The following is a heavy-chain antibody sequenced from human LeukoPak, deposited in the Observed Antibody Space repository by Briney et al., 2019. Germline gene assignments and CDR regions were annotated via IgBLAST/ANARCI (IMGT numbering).Heavy chain of an antibody. D-gene: IGHD4-23*01. Sequence: SETLSLTCTVSGGSISNYYWNWIRQPPGKGLEWIGYIYYSGSTNYNPSLKSRVTMSVDTSKNQFSLKLSSVTAADTAVYYCARGNGGTPYYFDYWGQGTLVTVSS. V-gene: IGHV4-59*01. CDR3: ARGNGGTPYYFDY. CDR1: GGSISNYY. J-gene: IGHJ4*02. CDR2: IYYSGST.